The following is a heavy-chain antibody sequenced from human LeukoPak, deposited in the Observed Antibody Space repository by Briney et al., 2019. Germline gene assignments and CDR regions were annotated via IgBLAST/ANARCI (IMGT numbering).Heavy chain of an antibody. CDR2: IYYSGST. Sequence: PSETLSLTCTVSGGSISGYFWSWIRQPPGKGLEWIGYIYYSGSTYYNPSLKSRVTISVDTSKNQFSLKLSSVTAADTAVYYCARPEGDFWSGYFYWGHGTLVTVSS. CDR1: GGSISGYF. J-gene: IGHJ4*01. CDR3: ARPEGDFWSGYFY. D-gene: IGHD3-3*01. V-gene: IGHV4-59*08.